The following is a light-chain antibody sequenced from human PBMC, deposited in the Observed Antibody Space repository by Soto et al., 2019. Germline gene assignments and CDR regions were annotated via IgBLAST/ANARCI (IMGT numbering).Light chain of an antibody. CDR3: QQYGTSPPLT. V-gene: IGKV3-20*01. CDR1: QSVYSTY. CDR2: GAS. J-gene: IGKJ4*01. Sequence: EMVLTQSPGTLSLSPGERATLSCRASQSVYSTYLAWYQQKPGQAPRLLISGASSRAPGIPDRFSGSGSGTEFTLTISRLEPEDVAVYYCQQYGTSPPLTFGGGTKVEIK.